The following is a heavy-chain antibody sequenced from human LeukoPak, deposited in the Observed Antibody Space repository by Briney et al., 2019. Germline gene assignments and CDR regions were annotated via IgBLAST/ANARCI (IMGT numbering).Heavy chain of an antibody. Sequence: ASVKVSCKASGYTFTNYAMHWVRQAPGQTIQWLAWINPANGYTRYSQHFQDRVTVSSDTSADTAYMELSSLRSEDKAIYYCAIRDGHTDHWGQGTLVTVSS. D-gene: IGHD5-24*01. CDR3: AIRDGHTDH. J-gene: IGHJ4*02. V-gene: IGHV1-3*03. CDR2: INPANGYT. CDR1: GYTFTNYA.